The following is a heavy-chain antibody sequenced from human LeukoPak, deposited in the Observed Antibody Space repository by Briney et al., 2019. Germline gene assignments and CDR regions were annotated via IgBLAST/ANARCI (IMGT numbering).Heavy chain of an antibody. Sequence: AGGSLRLSCAASGFTFSSHWMNWVRQAPGKGLEWVANINQDGSEKYYVDSVKGRFTISRDNAKNSLYLQMNSLRAEDTAVYYCAKDQGLGYCSGGSCYGGSYYFDYWGQGTLVTVSS. CDR2: INQDGSEK. CDR1: GFTFSSHW. CDR3: AKDQGLGYCSGGSCYGGSYYFDY. D-gene: IGHD2-15*01. J-gene: IGHJ4*02. V-gene: IGHV3-7*01.